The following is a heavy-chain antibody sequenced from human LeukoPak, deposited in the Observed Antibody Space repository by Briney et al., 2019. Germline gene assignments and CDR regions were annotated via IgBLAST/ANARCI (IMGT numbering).Heavy chain of an antibody. Sequence: PGGSLRLSCAASGFTFSSYSMNWVRQAPGKGLEWVSYISSSSSTIYYADSVKGRFTISRDNAKNSLYLQMNSLRAEDTAVYYCGVEMATYSYYFDYWGQGTLVTVSS. CDR2: ISSSSSTI. J-gene: IGHJ4*02. D-gene: IGHD5-24*01. V-gene: IGHV3-48*01. CDR1: GFTFSSYS. CDR3: GVEMATYSYYFDY.